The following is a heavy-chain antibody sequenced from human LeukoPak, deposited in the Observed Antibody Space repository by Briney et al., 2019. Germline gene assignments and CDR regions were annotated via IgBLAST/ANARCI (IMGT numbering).Heavy chain of an antibody. J-gene: IGHJ6*02. D-gene: IGHD6-6*01. CDR3: ASFTSIAAFRWRAMDV. CDR2: INAGNGNT. V-gene: IGHV1-3*01. CDR1: GYTFTSYA. Sequence: ASVKVSCKASGYTFTSYAMHWVRQAPGQRLEWMGWINAGNGNTKYSQKFQGRVTITRDTSASTAYMELSSLRSEDTAVYYCASFTSIAAFRWRAMDVWGQGTTVTVSS.